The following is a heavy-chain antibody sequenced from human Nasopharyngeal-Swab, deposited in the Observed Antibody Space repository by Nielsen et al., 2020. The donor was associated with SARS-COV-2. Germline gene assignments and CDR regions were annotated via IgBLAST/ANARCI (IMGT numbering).Heavy chain of an antibody. CDR3: ARDRRVGSNRARSIAARLGWFDP. V-gene: IGHV7-4-1*02. J-gene: IGHJ5*02. CDR1: GYTFTSYA. CDR2: INTNTGNP. Sequence: ASVKVSCKASGYTFTSYAMNWVRQAPGQGLEWMGWINTNTGNPTYAQGFTGRFVFSLDTSVSTAYLQISSLKAEDTAVYYCARDRRVGSNRARSIAARLGWFDPWGQGTLVTVSS. D-gene: IGHD6-6*01.